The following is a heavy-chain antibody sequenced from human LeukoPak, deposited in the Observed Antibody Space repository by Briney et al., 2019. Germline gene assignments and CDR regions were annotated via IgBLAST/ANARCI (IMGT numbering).Heavy chain of an antibody. J-gene: IGHJ4*02. CDR3: ANGRFAASSGYYRWEVIDY. Sequence: PGGSLRLSCAASGFTFSSYAMSWVRQAPGKGLEWVSAISGSGGSTYYADSVKGRFTISRDNSKNTLYLQMNSLRAEDTAVYYCANGRFAASSGYYRWEVIDYWGQGTLVTVSS. D-gene: IGHD3-22*01. CDR1: GFTFSSYA. V-gene: IGHV3-23*01. CDR2: ISGSGGST.